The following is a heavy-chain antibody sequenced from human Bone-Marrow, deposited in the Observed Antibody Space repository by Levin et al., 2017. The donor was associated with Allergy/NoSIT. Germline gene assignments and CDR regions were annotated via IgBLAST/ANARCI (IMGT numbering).Heavy chain of an antibody. CDR1: GFTFGDYA. CDR3: TRNWFF. J-gene: IGHJ4*02. Sequence: GGSLRLSCTASGFTFGDYAMSWVRQAPGKGLEWVGFIRSKAYGGTTEYAASVKGRFTISRDDSKSIAYLQMNSLKTEDTAVYYCTRNWFFWGQGTLVTVSS. V-gene: IGHV3-49*04. D-gene: IGHD3-9*01. CDR2: IRSKAYGGTT.